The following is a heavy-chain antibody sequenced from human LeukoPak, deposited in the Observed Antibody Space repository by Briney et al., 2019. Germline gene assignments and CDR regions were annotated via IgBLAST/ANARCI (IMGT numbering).Heavy chain of an antibody. D-gene: IGHD2-2*01. CDR3: AKGRVPAPNAAFDI. V-gene: IGHV3-23*01. J-gene: IGHJ3*02. CDR2: ISGSGGST. CDR1: GFTFSTYA. Sequence: PWGSLRLSCAASGFTFSTYAMSWVRQAPGKGLEWVSGISGSGGSTYYADSVKGRFTISRDNSKNKLYLQMNSLRAEDRAVYYCAKGRVPAPNAAFDIWGQGTMVSVSS.